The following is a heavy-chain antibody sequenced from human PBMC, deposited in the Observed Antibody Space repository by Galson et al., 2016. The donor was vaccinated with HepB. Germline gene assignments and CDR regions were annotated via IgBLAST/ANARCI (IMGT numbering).Heavy chain of an antibody. CDR1: GGSISSINW. J-gene: IGHJ3*02. CDR2: IFHGGNT. V-gene: IGHV4-4*02. Sequence: SETLSLTCAVSGGSISSINWWSWVRQPPGKGLEWIGEIFHGGNTNYNPSLKSRVTIAIDKSKNQFSLNLSSVTAADTAVYFCARREGVHYSDRSDLADDAFNIWGQGTMVTVSS. CDR3: ARREGVHYSDRSDLADDAFNI. D-gene: IGHD3-22*01.